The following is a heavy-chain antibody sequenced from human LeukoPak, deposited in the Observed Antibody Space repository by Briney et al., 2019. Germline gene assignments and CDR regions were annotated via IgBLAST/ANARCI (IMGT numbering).Heavy chain of an antibody. CDR1: GGSFSGYY. Sequence: SETLSLTCAVYGGSFSGYYWSWIRQPPGKGLEWLGEINHSGSTNYNPSLKSRVTISVDTSKNQFSLKLSSVTAADTAVYYCAREPDCSGGSCYARLYYYYGMDVWGQGTTVTVSS. V-gene: IGHV4-34*01. J-gene: IGHJ6*02. CDR2: INHSGST. D-gene: IGHD2-15*01. CDR3: AREPDCSGGSCYARLYYYYGMDV.